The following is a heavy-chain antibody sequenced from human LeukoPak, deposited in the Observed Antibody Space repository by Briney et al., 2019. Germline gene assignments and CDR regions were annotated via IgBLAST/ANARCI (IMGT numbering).Heavy chain of an antibody. V-gene: IGHV1-2*02. D-gene: IGHD3-10*01. Sequence: GASVKVSCKASGYTFTSYGISWVRQAPGQGLEWMGWIYPNSGGTNYAQKFQGRVTMTRDTSISTAYMELSSLRSDDTAVYYCARAIGEFYGSGSYYSWGQGTLVTVSS. CDR3: ARAIGEFYGSGSYYS. CDR2: IYPNSGGT. J-gene: IGHJ4*02. CDR1: GYTFTSYG.